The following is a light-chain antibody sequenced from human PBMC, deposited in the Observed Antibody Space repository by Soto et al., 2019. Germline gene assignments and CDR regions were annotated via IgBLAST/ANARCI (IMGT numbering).Light chain of an antibody. V-gene: IGLV2-11*01. CDR3: CSYVGGYSYV. J-gene: IGLJ1*01. CDR1: SRDVGDYNS. CDR2: AVS. Sequence: QSALAQPRSGSGSPGQSVTVSCIETSRDVGDYNSVSWYQQHPGKAPKLMIFAVSKRPSVVPDRFSGSKSGNTASLTISGLQAEDEADYYCCSYVGGYSYVFGIGTKVTVL.